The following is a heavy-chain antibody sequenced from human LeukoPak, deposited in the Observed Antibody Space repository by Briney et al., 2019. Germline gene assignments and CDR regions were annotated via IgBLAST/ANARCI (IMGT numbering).Heavy chain of an antibody. V-gene: IGHV4-59*01. CDR3: ARSLPSDGDCGDYGFEFYFDY. Sequence: PSETLSLTCTVSGGSISSYYWSWIRQPPGKGLEWIGYIYYSGSTNYNPSLKSRVTISVDTSKNQFSLKLSSVTAADTAVYYCARSLPSDGDCGDYGFEFYFDYWGQGTLVTVSS. D-gene: IGHD4-17*01. CDR1: GGSISSYY. J-gene: IGHJ4*02. CDR2: IYYSGST.